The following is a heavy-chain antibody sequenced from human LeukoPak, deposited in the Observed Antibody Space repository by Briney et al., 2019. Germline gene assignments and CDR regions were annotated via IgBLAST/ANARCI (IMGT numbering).Heavy chain of an antibody. D-gene: IGHD3-3*01. CDR2: ISYDGSNK. V-gene: IGHV3-30-3*01. CDR3: ARVSGDFWSGYSSPFDY. Sequence: PGGSLRLSCAASGFTFSSYAMHWVRQAPGKGLEWVAVISYDGSNKYYADSVKGRFTISRDNSKNTLYLQMNSLRAEDTAVYYCARVSGDFWSGYSSPFDYWGQGTLVTVSS. J-gene: IGHJ4*02. CDR1: GFTFSSYA.